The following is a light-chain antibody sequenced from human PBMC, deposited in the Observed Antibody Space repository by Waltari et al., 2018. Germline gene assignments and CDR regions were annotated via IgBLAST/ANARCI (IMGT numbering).Light chain of an antibody. CDR2: WAS. V-gene: IGKV4-1*01. CDR1: QSVFYRSDNKNY. J-gene: IGKJ1*01. Sequence: DIVMTQSPDSLALSLGERATIACKSSQSVFYRSDNKNYLAWYQHKPGQPPKLLFYWASTRESGVPDRFSASGSGTDFTLTINNLQAEDVAVYYCQQYYRSRTFDQGTKVEIK. CDR3: QQYYRSRT.